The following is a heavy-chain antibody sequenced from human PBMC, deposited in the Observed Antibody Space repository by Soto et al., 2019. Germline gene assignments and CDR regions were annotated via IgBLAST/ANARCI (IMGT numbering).Heavy chain of an antibody. CDR3: ARGQDIVVVPAAEIGENWFDP. D-gene: IGHD2-2*01. V-gene: IGHV1-69*13. CDR1: GGTLSSDA. J-gene: IGHJ5*02. Sequence: ASVKVSCKASGGTLSSDAISWVRQAPGQGLEWMGGIIPIFGTANYAQKFQGRVTITADESTSTAYMELSSLRSEDTAVYYCARGQDIVVVPAAEIGENWFDPWGQGTLVTVSS. CDR2: IIPIFGTA.